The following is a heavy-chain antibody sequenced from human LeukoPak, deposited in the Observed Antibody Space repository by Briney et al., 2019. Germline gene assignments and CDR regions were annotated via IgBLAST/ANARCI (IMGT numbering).Heavy chain of an antibody. CDR3: SRDDTVMAYYFDL. D-gene: IGHD5-18*01. CDR1: GFTVSTNC. Sequence: GGSLRLSCAASGFTVSTNCMTWVRQAPGKGLEWVSTIYSGGTTYYSDSVMGRFTISRHNSRNTLYLQMNSLRAEDTAVYYCSRDDTVMAYYFDLWGQGTLVTVSS. V-gene: IGHV3-53*04. J-gene: IGHJ4*02. CDR2: IYSGGTT.